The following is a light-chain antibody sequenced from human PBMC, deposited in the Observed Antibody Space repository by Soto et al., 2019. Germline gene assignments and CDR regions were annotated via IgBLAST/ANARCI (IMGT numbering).Light chain of an antibody. J-gene: IGKJ1*01. CDR3: LQDSKYPRT. CDR1: QGIRNE. V-gene: IGKV1-6*01. Sequence: AIQMTQSPSSLSASVGDRVTITCRASQGIRNELGWYQQRPGKAPKLLIYAASTLESGVPSRFSASGSGTDFTLTISSLRPEDFATYYCLQDSKYPRTFDQGTKVEIK. CDR2: AAS.